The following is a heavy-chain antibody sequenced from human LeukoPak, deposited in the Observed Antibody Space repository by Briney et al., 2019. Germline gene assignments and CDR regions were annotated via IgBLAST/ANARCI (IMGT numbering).Heavy chain of an antibody. CDR2: ISSGSSYI. Sequence: GGSLRLSCAASGFTFSSYGMSWVRQAPGKGLEWVSSISSGSSYIYYAGSVKGRFTISRDNAKNSLYLQMNSLRAEDTAVYYCAREDIVVVPAAFDPWGQGTLVTVSS. CDR3: AREDIVVVPAAFDP. V-gene: IGHV3-21*01. D-gene: IGHD2-2*01. J-gene: IGHJ5*02. CDR1: GFTFSSYG.